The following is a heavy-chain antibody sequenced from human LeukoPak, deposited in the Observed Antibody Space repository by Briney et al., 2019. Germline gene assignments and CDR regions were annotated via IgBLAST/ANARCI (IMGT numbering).Heavy chain of an antibody. CDR1: GGSISSSSYY. D-gene: IGHD3-22*01. Sequence: KPSETLSLTCTVSGGSISSSSYYWGWIRQPPGKGLEWIGSIYYSGSTYYNPSLKSRVTISVDTSKNQFSLKLSSVTAADTAVYYCARHVQYSSGYSDYWGQGTLVTVPS. V-gene: IGHV4-39*01. J-gene: IGHJ4*02. CDR3: ARHVQYSSGYSDY. CDR2: IYYSGST.